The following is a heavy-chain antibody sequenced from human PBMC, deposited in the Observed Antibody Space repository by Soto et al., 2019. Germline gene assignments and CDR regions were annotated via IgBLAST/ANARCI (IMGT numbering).Heavy chain of an antibody. D-gene: IGHD3-10*01. J-gene: IGHJ5*02. V-gene: IGHV3-11*01. CDR2: ISNSGGST. CDR1: GFTLSDYY. CDR3: ARDQRYSGSGSYLTS. Sequence: QVQLVESGGDLVKPGGSLRLSCTGTGFTLSDYYMSWIRQAPGKGLEWISYISNSGGSTHYTDSVKGRFTISRDNARNSLYLQMNSLRVDDTAVYYCARDQRYSGSGSYLTSWGQGTLVTVSS.